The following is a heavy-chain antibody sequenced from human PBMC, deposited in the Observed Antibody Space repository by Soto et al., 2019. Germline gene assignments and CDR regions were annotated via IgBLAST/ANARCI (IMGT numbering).Heavy chain of an antibody. D-gene: IGHD2-8*01. CDR2: ISGSGGNT. J-gene: IGHJ4*02. Sequence: EVQLLESGGGLVQPGESLRLSCAASGLTFSSYAMNWVRQAPGKGLDWVSTISGSGGNTYNADSVKGRFTISRDNSKNTLYLQMNSLRVEDTAVYFCARARDCTTPECYTSIAHWGQGTLVTVSS. V-gene: IGHV3-23*01. CDR3: ARARDCTTPECYTSIAH. CDR1: GLTFSSYA.